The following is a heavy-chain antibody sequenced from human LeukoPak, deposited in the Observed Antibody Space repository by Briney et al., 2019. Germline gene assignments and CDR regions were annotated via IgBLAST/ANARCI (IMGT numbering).Heavy chain of an antibody. CDR2: WRYDGSP. D-gene: IGHD6-19*01. J-gene: IGHJ4*02. CDR1: GGSISGRY. CDR3: VVTQKWLAFDY. Sequence: SETLSLTCAVSGGSISGRYWSWIRQPPGKGLEWIANWRYDGSPNYTPSLESRATISLDTSKNQFSLRLTSVTAADTAVYYCVVTQKWLAFDYWGQGNLVTVSS. V-gene: IGHV4-59*08.